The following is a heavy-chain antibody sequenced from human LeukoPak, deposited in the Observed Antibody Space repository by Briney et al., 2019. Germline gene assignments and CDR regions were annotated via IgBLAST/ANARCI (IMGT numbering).Heavy chain of an antibody. J-gene: IGHJ4*02. V-gene: IGHV4-38-2*01. Sequence: SETLSLTCAVSGCSISSGYYWGWIRQPPGKGLEWIGSIFHSGITYYNPSLKSRVTISVDTSKNQFSLKLRSVTAADTAVYYCARHIGSYYVDYWGQGTLVTVSS. D-gene: IGHD1-26*01. CDR1: GCSISSGYY. CDR2: IFHSGIT. CDR3: ARHIGSYYVDY.